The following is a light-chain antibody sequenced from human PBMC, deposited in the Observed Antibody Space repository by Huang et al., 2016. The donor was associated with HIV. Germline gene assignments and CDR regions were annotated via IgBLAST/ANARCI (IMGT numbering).Light chain of an antibody. V-gene: IGKV3-15*01. CDR1: QSVNTN. Sequence: EIVMTQSPASLPVSPGDRATLSCRARQSVNTNLAWYQKKPGQAPRLLMYGASTRAAGVPTRFSGSGSGTNFTLTISSLQSEDFALYYCHQYSDWPRTFGQGTKVEVK. CDR2: GAS. CDR3: HQYSDWPRT. J-gene: IGKJ1*01.